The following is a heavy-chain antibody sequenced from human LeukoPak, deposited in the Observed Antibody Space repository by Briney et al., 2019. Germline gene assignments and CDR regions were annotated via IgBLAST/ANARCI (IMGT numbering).Heavy chain of an antibody. D-gene: IGHD2-21*02. J-gene: IGHJ3*02. CDR2: IYYSGST. CDR1: GGSISSYY. Sequence: PSETLSLTCTVSGGSISSYYWSWIRQPPGKGLEWIGYIYYSGSTNYNPSLKSRVTISVDTSKNQFSLKLSSVTAADTAVYYCARQRGPGDPRAFDIWGQGTMVTVSS. CDR3: ARQRGPGDPRAFDI. V-gene: IGHV4-59*08.